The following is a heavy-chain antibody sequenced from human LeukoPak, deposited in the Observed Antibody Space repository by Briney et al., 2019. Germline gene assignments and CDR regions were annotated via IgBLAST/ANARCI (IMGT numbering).Heavy chain of an antibody. J-gene: IGHJ4*02. D-gene: IGHD4-17*01. CDR2: IWYDGSNK. Sequence: GRSLRLSCAASGFTFSSYGMHWVRQAPGKGLEWVAVIWYDGSNKYYADSVKGRFTSSRDNSKNTLYLQMNSLRAEDTAVYYCARDAYGDYGYYFDYWGQGTLVTVSS. V-gene: IGHV3-33*01. CDR3: ARDAYGDYGYYFDY. CDR1: GFTFSSYG.